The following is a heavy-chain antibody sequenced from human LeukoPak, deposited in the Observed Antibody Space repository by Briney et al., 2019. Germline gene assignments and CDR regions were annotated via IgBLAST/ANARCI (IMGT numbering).Heavy chain of an antibody. CDR3: ARTIVGATFFDY. V-gene: IGHV4-39*07. CDR1: GGSIGSSGYY. Sequence: SETLSLTCTVSGGSIGSSGYYWGWIRQPPGKGLEWIGNIYYSGSTYYNPSLKSRVTISVDTSKNQFSLKLSSVTAADTAVYYCARTIVGATFFDYWGQGTLVTVSS. J-gene: IGHJ4*02. D-gene: IGHD1-26*01. CDR2: IYYSGST.